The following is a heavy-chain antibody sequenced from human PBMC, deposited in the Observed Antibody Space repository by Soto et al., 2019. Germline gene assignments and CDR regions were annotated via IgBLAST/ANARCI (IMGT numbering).Heavy chain of an antibody. J-gene: IGHJ3*01. Sequence: QVQLVESGGGVVQLGRSLRLSCAASGFIFSSYVMHWVRQAPGKGLDWVAVIPYDGSYKYYGDSVKGRFTISRDNSKNTLYLQMNSLRPEDTAVYYCSKEGTPSAVTGTGAFDLWGQGTMVTVSS. V-gene: IGHV3-30*18. D-gene: IGHD1-1*01. CDR3: SKEGTPSAVTGTGAFDL. CDR1: GFIFSSYV. CDR2: IPYDGSYK.